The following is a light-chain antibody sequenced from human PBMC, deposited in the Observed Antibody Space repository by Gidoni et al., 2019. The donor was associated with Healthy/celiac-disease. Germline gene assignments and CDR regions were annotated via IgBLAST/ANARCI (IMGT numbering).Light chain of an antibody. CDR2: GAS. Sequence: EIVMTQSPANLSVSPGERATLSCRASQSVSSNLAWYQQKPGQAPRLRIYGASTRATGIPARFSGSGSGTEFTLTISSLQSEDFAVYYCQQYNNWPHTFGQXTKLEIK. CDR1: QSVSSN. CDR3: QQYNNWPHT. V-gene: IGKV3-15*01. J-gene: IGKJ2*01.